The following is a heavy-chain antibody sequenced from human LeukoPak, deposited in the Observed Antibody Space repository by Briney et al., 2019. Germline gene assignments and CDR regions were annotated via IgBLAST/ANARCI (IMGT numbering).Heavy chain of an antibody. CDR3: ARSTGYSIYYFDY. CDR2: IYYSGST. D-gene: IGHD6-13*01. J-gene: IGHJ4*02. V-gene: IGHV4-59*01. Sequence: SETLSLTCTVSGGSISSYYWSWIRQPPGKGLEWIGYIYYSGSTNYNPSLKSRVTISVDTSKNQFSLKLNSVTAADTAVYYCARSTGYSIYYFDYWGQGTLVTVSS. CDR1: GGSISSYY.